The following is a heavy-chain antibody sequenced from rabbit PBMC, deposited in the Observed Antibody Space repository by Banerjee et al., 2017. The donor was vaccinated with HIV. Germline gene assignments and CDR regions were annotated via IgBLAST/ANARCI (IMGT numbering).Heavy chain of an antibody. CDR1: GFTISSRYY. Sequence: QEQLEESGGDLVKPGASLTLTCTASGFTISSRYYMCWVRQAPGKGLEWIGCIYTGSGSTYYASWAKGRFTISKTSSTTVTLQMTSLTAADTATYFCARFGDDYGDYFNLWGPGTLVTVS. V-gene: IGHV1S45*01. D-gene: IGHD2-1*01. CDR3: ARFGDDYGDYFNL. J-gene: IGHJ4*01. CDR2: IYTGSGST.